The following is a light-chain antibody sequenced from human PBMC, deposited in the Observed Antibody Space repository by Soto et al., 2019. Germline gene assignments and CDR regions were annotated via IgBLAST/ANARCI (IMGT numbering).Light chain of an antibody. CDR3: QQYDQWWT. V-gene: IGKV3-15*01. CDR2: GAS. J-gene: IGKJ1*01. CDR1: QSVNTN. Sequence: EIVMTQSPATLSVSPGERATFSCRASQSVNTNLAWYQLKPGQAPRLLVYGASIRATGIPARFSGSGSGTEYSLTISSLQSEDFEGYVCQQYDQWWTGGQGPKVEIK.